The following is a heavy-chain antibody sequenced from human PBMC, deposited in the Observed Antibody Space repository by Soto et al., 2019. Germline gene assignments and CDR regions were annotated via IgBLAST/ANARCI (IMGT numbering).Heavy chain of an antibody. Sequence: SETLSLTCTVSGGSISSGNFSWTWIRQPPGKGLEWTAYIFHTGSTFYNSSLKPRVSISVDRSKNQFSLKLKPVTETDTAVYYCARVKVGDLFRFNWFFDLWGRGTLVTDSS. V-gene: IGHV4-30-2*01. CDR3: ARVKVGDLFRFNWFFDL. D-gene: IGHD3-3*01. CDR2: IFHTGST. J-gene: IGHJ2*01. CDR1: GGSISSGNFS.